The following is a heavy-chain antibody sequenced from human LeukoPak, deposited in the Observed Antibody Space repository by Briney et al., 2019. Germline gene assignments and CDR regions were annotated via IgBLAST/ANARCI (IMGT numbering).Heavy chain of an antibody. CDR2: ISASGGST. CDR3: AKAYSSSDYYYMDV. Sequence: GGSLRLSCAASGFTFSSYAMSWVRQAPGGGLEWVSAISASGGSTYYADSMKGRFTISRDNSKNTLYLQMNSLRAEDTAVYYCAKAYSSSDYYYMDVWGKGTTVTVSS. CDR1: GFTFSSYA. D-gene: IGHD6-6*01. V-gene: IGHV3-23*01. J-gene: IGHJ6*03.